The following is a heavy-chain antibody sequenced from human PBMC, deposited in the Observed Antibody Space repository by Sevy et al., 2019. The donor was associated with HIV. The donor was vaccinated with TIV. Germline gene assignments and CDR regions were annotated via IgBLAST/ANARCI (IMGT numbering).Heavy chain of an antibody. CDR2: IKQDGSEK. CDR3: ARVMITFGGVIDSDAFDI. J-gene: IGHJ3*02. CDR1: GFTFSSYW. V-gene: IGHV3-7*03. Sequence: GGSLILSCAASGFTFSSYWMSWVRQAPGKGLEWVANIKQDGSEKYYVDSVKGRFTISRDNAKNSLYLQMNSLRAEDTAVYYCARVMITFGGVIDSDAFDIWGQGTMVTVSS. D-gene: IGHD3-16*02.